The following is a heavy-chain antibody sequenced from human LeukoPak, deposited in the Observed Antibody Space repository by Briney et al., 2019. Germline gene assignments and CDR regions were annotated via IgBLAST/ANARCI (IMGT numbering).Heavy chain of an antibody. CDR3: ARDFEVTAVAGHIYFDY. Sequence: GGSLRLSCTAFGFTFGDYTMSWVRQAPGKGLEWVGFIRSKAYGGTTEYAASVKGRFTISRDDSKSIAYLQMNSLKTEDTAVYYCARDFEVTAVAGHIYFDYWGQGTLVTVSS. J-gene: IGHJ4*02. CDR1: GFTFGDYT. V-gene: IGHV3-49*04. CDR2: IRSKAYGGTT. D-gene: IGHD6-19*01.